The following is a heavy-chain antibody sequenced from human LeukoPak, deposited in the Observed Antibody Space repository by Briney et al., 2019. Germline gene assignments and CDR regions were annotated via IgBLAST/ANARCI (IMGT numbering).Heavy chain of an antibody. D-gene: IGHD3-10*01. CDR3: ARVNPLPFITMVRGVFDY. CDR1: GGSISSYY. CDR2: IYNSGNT. Sequence: SETLSLTCTVSGGSISSYYWSWIRQSPGKGLEWIGYIYNSGNTNYNPSLKSRVTISVDTSKSQFSLKLTSVTAADTAVYYCARVNPLPFITMVRGVFDYWGQGTLVTVSS. J-gene: IGHJ4*02. V-gene: IGHV4-59*08.